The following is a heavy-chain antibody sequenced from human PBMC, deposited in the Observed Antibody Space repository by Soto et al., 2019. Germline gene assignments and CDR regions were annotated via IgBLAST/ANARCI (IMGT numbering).Heavy chain of an antibody. CDR3: ARVPSPPIWGDRWAAAKSPFDY. V-gene: IGHV1-3*01. CDR2: INAGNGNT. D-gene: IGHD6-13*01. Sequence: GTSVKVSCEASGDSFTSYAMHWVRQAPGQRLEWMGWINAGNGNTKYSQKFQGRVTITRDTSASTAYMELSSLRSEDTAVYYCARVPSPPIWGDRWAAAKSPFDYWGQGTQVTVSS. J-gene: IGHJ4*02. CDR1: GDSFTSYA.